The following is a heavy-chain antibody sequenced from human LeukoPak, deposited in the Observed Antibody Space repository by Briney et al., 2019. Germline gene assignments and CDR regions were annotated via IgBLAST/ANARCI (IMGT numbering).Heavy chain of an antibody. J-gene: IGHJ4*02. CDR2: ISGSGGST. V-gene: IGHV3-23*01. Sequence: GGSLRLSCAASASGFTFSSYAMHWVRQAPGKGLEWVSAISGSGGSTYYADSVKGRFTISRDNSKNTLYLQMNSLRAEDTAVYYCAKGPELRFLEWLLSHFDYWGQGTLVTVSS. CDR1: GFTFSSYA. CDR3: AKGPELRFLEWLLSHFDY. D-gene: IGHD3-3*01.